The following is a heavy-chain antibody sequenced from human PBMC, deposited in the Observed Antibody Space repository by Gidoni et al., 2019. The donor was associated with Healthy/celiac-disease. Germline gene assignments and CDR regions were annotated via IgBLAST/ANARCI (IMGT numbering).Heavy chain of an antibody. CDR2: INHSGST. V-gene: IGHV4-34*01. J-gene: IGHJ6*02. CDR1: GGSFSGYY. D-gene: IGHD3-10*01. CDR3: ARALIGVTMVRGVITFYYYGMDV. Sequence: QVQLQQWGAGLLKPSETLSLTCAVYGGSFSGYYWRWIRQPPGKGLEWIGEINHSGSTNYNPSLKSRVTISVDTSKNQFSLKLSSVTAADTAVYYCARALIGVTMVRGVITFYYYGMDVWGQGTTVTVSS.